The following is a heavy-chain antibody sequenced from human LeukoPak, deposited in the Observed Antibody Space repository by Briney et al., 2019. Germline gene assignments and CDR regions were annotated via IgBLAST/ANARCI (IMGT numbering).Heavy chain of an antibody. CDR2: ISGSGGST. J-gene: IGHJ4*02. V-gene: IGHV3-23*01. D-gene: IGHD3-16*01. CDR3: AKGYYDYVWGSYYFHY. CDR1: GFTFSSYA. Sequence: QPGGSLRLSCAASGFTFSSYAMSWVRQAPGKGLDWVSAISGSGGSTYYADSVKGRFTISRDNSRDTLYLQMNSLRAEDTVVYYCAKGYYDYVWGSYYFHYWGQGTLVTVSS.